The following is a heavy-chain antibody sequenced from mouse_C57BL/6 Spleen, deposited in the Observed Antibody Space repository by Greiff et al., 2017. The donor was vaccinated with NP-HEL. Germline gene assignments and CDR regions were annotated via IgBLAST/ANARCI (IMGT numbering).Heavy chain of an antibody. V-gene: IGHV3-6*01. J-gene: IGHJ3*01. Sequence: EVQLQESGPGLVKPSQSLSLTCSVTGYSITSGYYWNWIRQFPGNKLEWMGYISYDGSNNYNPSLKNRISITRDTSKNQFFLKLNSVTTEDTATYYCAREDDYDENGFAYWGQGTLVTVSA. D-gene: IGHD2-4*01. CDR3: AREDDYDENGFAY. CDR1: GYSITSGYY. CDR2: ISYDGSN.